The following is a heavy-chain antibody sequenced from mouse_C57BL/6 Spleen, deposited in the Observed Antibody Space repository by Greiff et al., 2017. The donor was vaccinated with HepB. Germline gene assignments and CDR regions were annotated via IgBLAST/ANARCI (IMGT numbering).Heavy chain of an antibody. Sequence: QVQLQQPGAELVKPGASVKLSCKASGYTFTSYWMHWVKQRPGQGLEWIGMIHPNSGSTNYNEKFKSKGTMTVDKSSSTAYMQLSSLTSEDSAVYYCAWGYYYGSSYGYFDDWGTGTTVTVSS. CDR3: AWGYYYGSSYGYFDD. J-gene: IGHJ1*03. CDR1: GYTFTSYW. D-gene: IGHD1-1*01. CDR2: IHPNSGST. V-gene: IGHV1-64*01.